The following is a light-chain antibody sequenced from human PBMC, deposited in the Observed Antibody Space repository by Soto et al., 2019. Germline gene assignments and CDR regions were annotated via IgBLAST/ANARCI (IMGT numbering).Light chain of an antibody. Sequence: EIVLTQSPGTLSLSPGERATLSCRASQSVSSSYLAWYQQKPGQAPRLLIYGASSRATGIPDRFSGSGSGTDFTLTSSKLEPEDFAVYYCQQYGSSRTFGQGTKVES. V-gene: IGKV3-20*01. CDR3: QQYGSSRT. J-gene: IGKJ1*01. CDR2: GAS. CDR1: QSVSSSY.